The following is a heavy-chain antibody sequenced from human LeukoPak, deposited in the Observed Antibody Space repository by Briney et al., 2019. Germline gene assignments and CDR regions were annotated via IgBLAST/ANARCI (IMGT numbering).Heavy chain of an antibody. CDR2: ISGSGGST. CDR1: GFTFTSYA. Sequence: GGSLRLSCAASGFTFTSYAMSWVRQAPGKGLEWVTLISGSGGSTYYADSVKGRFTTSRDNSKNTLSLQMNSLRAEDTAVYYCAKRGYSSGWQFDYWGQGTLVTVSS. D-gene: IGHD6-19*01. V-gene: IGHV3-23*01. J-gene: IGHJ4*02. CDR3: AKRGYSSGWQFDY.